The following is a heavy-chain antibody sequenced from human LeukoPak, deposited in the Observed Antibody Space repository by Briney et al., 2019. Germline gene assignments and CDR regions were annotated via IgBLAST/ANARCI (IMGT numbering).Heavy chain of an antibody. CDR3: ARDLSPAYNWFDP. CDR1: GFTFSSYW. Sequence: GGSLRLSCAASGFTFSSYWMSWVRQAPGKGLEWVAHIKQDGSEKYYVDSVKGRFTISRDNAKNSLYLQMNSLRAEDTAVYYCARDLSPAYNWFDPWGQGTLVTVSS. J-gene: IGHJ5*02. CDR2: IKQDGSEK. V-gene: IGHV3-7*01. D-gene: IGHD1-14*01.